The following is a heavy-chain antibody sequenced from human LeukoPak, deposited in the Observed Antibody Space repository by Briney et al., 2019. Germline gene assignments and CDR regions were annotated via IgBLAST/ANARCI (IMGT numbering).Heavy chain of an antibody. D-gene: IGHD1-26*01. CDR2: ISGSGNT. V-gene: IGHV3-23*01. Sequence: PGGSLRLSCAASGFTFSSYAMSWVRQAPGKGLEWVSAISGSGNTYYADSVKGRFTISRDNSKNTLYLQMNSLRAEDTAVYYCAKVPSPVGATHYFDYWGQGTLVTVSS. CDR3: AKVPSPVGATHYFDY. CDR1: GFTFSSYA. J-gene: IGHJ4*02.